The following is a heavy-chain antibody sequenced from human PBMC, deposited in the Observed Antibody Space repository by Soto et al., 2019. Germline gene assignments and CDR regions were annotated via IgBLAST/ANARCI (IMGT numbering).Heavy chain of an antibody. D-gene: IGHD6-19*01. V-gene: IGHV3-33*01. CDR3: AREHEPSSGWTHYFDC. J-gene: IGHJ4*02. CDR2: IRYDGSNK. CDR1: GFTFSSYG. Sequence: QVQLVESGGGVVQPGRSLRLSCAASGFTFSSYGMHWVRQAPGKGLEWVAVIRYDGSNKYYADSVKGRFTISRDNSKNTLDVQMNSLRAEDTAVYYCAREHEPSSGWTHYFDCWGQGTLVTVSS.